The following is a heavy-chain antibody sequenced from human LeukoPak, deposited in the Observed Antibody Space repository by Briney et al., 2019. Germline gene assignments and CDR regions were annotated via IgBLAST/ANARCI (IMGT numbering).Heavy chain of an antibody. D-gene: IGHD3-9*01. CDR1: GASVYSGGYS. Sequence: SQTLSLTCGVSGASVYSGGYSWSWIRQPPGKGLEWIAYIYHSGSTYYNPSLKSRVTMSVDRSKNQFSLKVTSVTAADTAVYCCASDYDLLTGHAFDIWGQGTMVTVSS. CDR2: IYHSGST. CDR3: ASDYDLLTGHAFDI. J-gene: IGHJ3*02. V-gene: IGHV4-30-2*01.